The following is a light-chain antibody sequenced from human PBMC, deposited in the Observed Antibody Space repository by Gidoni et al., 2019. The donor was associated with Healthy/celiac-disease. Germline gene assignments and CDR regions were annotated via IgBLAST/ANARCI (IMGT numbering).Light chain of an antibody. J-gene: IGKJ4*01. V-gene: IGKV1-33*01. CDR1: QDISNY. CDR2: DAS. CDR3: QQYDNTPLT. Sequence: LHMTHSPSSLSASVGDRVTITCQASQDISNYLNWYQQKPGKAPKLLIYDASNLETGVPSRFSGSGSGTDFTFTISSLQPEDIATYYCQQYDNTPLTFGGGTKVEIK.